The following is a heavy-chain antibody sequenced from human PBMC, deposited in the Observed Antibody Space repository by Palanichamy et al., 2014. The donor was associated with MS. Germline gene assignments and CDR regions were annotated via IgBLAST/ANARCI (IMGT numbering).Heavy chain of an antibody. CDR2: IYSGGST. CDR1: GFTVSSNY. CDR3: ARGSVSAAGPMNV. J-gene: IGHJ6*02. D-gene: IGHD6-13*01. Sequence: EVQLVESGGGLIQPGGSLRLSCAASGFTVSSNYMSWVRQAPGKGLEWVSVIYSGGSTYYGTTHYVDSVKGRFTISRDNSKNTLYLQMNSLRAEDTAVYYCARGSVSAAGPMNVWGQGTTVTVSS. V-gene: IGHV3-53*01.